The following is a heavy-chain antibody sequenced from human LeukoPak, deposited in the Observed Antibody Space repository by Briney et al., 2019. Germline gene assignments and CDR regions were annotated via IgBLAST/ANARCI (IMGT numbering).Heavy chain of an antibody. V-gene: IGHV3-23*01. Sequence: PGGSLRLSCAASGLTSRSYVMSWVRQAPGKGLEWVSGISASGGSTYYADAVKGRFTISRDTSKNTLYLQMSSLRAEDTAIYYCAQASSDYFGSGSLTSWGQGTLVTVSS. CDR1: GLTSRSYV. J-gene: IGHJ5*02. CDR2: ISASGGST. D-gene: IGHD3-10*01. CDR3: AQASSDYFGSGSLTS.